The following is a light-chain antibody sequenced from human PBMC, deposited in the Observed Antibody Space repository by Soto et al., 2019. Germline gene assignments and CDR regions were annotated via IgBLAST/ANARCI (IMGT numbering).Light chain of an antibody. Sequence: QSVLTQPPSASGSPGQSVAISCTGTTSDVGGYDYVSWYQQYPGKAPKLMLYEVSKRPSGVPDRFSGYKSGNTASLTVSGLQAEDEAKYYCSSYAGSRNYVVFGGGTQLTV. V-gene: IGLV2-8*01. J-gene: IGLJ2*01. CDR1: TSDVGGYDY. CDR2: EVS. CDR3: SSYAGSRNYVV.